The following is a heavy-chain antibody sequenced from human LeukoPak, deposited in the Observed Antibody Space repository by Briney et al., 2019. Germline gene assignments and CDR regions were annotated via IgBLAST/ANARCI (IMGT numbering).Heavy chain of an antibody. CDR1: GGTFSSYA. D-gene: IGHD6-13*01. CDR3: ARAYYSIAAAGKIYYYGMDV. Sequence: SVKVSCKASGGTFSSYAISWVGQAPGQGLEWMGGIIPIFGTANYAQKFQGRVTITADESTSTAYMELSSLRSEDTAVYYCARAYYSIAAAGKIYYYGMDVWGQGTTVTVSS. V-gene: IGHV1-69*01. J-gene: IGHJ6*02. CDR2: IIPIFGTA.